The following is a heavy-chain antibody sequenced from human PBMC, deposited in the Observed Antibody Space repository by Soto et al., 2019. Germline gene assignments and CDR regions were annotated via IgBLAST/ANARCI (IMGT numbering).Heavy chain of an antibody. V-gene: IGHV1-69*01. CDR2: IIPYYNKL. CDR3: ASGASRWYPYFFDS. CDR1: EGTFNSYA. Sequence: QAQVVQSGAEVRKPGSSVKLSCKASEGTFNSYAIAWVRQAPGQGLEWMGGIIPYYNKLNYAQKFQDRVTITADDSTNTVYMELSSLRSDDTAVYFWASGASRWYPYFFDSWAQGTLVTVSS. D-gene: IGHD6-13*01. J-gene: IGHJ4*02.